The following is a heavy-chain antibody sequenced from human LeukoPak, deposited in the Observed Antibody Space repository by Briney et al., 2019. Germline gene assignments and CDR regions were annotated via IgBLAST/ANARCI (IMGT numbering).Heavy chain of an antibody. V-gene: IGHV3-21*01. J-gene: IGHJ4*02. CDR2: ISSSSSYI. D-gene: IGHD4-11*01. CDR1: GFTFSSYS. CDR3: ARAHDYSNYGDDY. Sequence: GGSLRLSCAASGFTFSSYSMNWVRQAPGKGLEWVSSISSSSSYIYYADSVKGRFTISRDNAKNSLYLQMNSLRDEDTAVYYCARAHDYSNYGDDYWGQGTLVTVSS.